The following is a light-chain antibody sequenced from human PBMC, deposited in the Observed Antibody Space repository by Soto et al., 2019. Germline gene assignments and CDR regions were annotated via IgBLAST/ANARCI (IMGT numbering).Light chain of an antibody. J-gene: IGKJ3*01. CDR2: AAS. CDR3: QHLNNYPPT. V-gene: IGKV1-9*01. Sequence: IQLTQSPSFLSASVGDRVTITCRASQDIANYLAWYQQKPGKAPKLLIYAASTLQSGVPSRFSGGGSGTEFTRTISSLQSEEFATYYCQHLNNYPPTFGPGTKVDIQ. CDR1: QDIANY.